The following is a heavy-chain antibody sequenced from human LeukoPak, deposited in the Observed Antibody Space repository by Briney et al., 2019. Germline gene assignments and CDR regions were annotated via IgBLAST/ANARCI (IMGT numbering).Heavy chain of an antibody. Sequence: PSQTLSLTCTVSGGSISSGSYYWSWIRQPAGKGLEWIGRIYTSGSTNYNPSLKSRVTISVDKSKNKFSLKLSSVTAADTAVYYCARGPPYSSGWHWGHPFDYRGQGTLVTVSS. CDR1: GGSISSGSYY. V-gene: IGHV4-61*02. D-gene: IGHD6-19*01. CDR3: ARGPPYSSGWHWGHPFDY. CDR2: IYTSGST. J-gene: IGHJ4*02.